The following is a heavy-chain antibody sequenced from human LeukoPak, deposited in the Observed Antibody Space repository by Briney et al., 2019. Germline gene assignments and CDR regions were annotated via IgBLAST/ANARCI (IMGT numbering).Heavy chain of an antibody. Sequence: PSETLSLTCNVSGGSISSYYWSWIRQPPGKGLEWIGFIHYSGSTNYNPSLKSRVAISVDTSKNLFSLKLSSVTAADTAVYYCAGGYCSGGSCSHCYQMDVWGKGTTVTVSS. CDR2: IHYSGST. V-gene: IGHV4-59*08. D-gene: IGHD2-15*01. CDR3: AGGYCSGGSCSHCYQMDV. J-gene: IGHJ6*03. CDR1: GGSISSYY.